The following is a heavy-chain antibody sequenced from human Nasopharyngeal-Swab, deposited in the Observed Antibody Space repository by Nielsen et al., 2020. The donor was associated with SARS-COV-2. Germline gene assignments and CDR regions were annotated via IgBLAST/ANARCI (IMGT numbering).Heavy chain of an antibody. CDR2: IWYDGSNK. V-gene: IGHV3-33*01. J-gene: IGHJ4*02. Sequence: LRLSCAASGFTFSSYGMHWVRQAPGKGLEWVAVIWYDGSNKYYADSVKGRFTISRDNSKNTLYLQMNSLRAEDTAVYYCARDSGYCSGGSCYSDYFDYWGQGTLVTVSS. CDR3: ARDSGYCSGGSCYSDYFDY. D-gene: IGHD2-15*01. CDR1: GFTFSSYG.